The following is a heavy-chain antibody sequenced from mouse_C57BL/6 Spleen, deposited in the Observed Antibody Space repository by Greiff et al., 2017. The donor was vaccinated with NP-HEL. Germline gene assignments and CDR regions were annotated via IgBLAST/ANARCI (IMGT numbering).Heavy chain of an antibody. D-gene: IGHD1-1*01. Sequence: EVKVVESGGDLVKPGGSLKLSCAASGFTFSSYGMSWVRQTPDKRLEWVATISRGGSYTYYPDSVKGRFTISRDNAKNTLYLQVSSLKSEDTAMYYGARQGLYGSSSWFAYWGQGTLVTVSA. CDR2: ISRGGSYT. CDR3: ARQGLYGSSSWFAY. CDR1: GFTFSSYG. V-gene: IGHV5-6*01. J-gene: IGHJ3*01.